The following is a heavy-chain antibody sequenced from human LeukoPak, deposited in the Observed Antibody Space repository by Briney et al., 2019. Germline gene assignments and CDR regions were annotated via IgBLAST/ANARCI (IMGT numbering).Heavy chain of an antibody. J-gene: IGHJ4*02. V-gene: IGHV3-48*02. CDR3: ARDRGVRGLNDY. D-gene: IGHD4-17*01. CDR2: ISITGGTT. Sequence: GGSLRLSRAASGFTFSSYSMNWVRPVPRKGLEWVSCISITGGTTFYAHSLKGRFTISRDSAKNSLYLQMNSLRDEDTAVYYCARDRGVRGLNDYWGQGTLVTVSS. CDR1: GFTFSSYS.